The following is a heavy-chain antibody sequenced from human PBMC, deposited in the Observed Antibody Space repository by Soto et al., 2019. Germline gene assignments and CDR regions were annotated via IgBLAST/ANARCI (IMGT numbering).Heavy chain of an antibody. V-gene: IGHV1-69*06. CDR3: AGEMNGHCSGGSGYPV. CDR1: GGTFTSYA. D-gene: IGHD2-15*01. CDR2: IIPNFGTA. Sequence: GASVKVSCKASGGTFTSYAISWVRQAPGQGLEWMGGIIPNFGTANFAQKFQGRVTFTADKSMSTAYLEIRRLKSDDTAVYFCAGEMNGHCSGGSGYPVWGQGTLVTVSS. J-gene: IGHJ1*01.